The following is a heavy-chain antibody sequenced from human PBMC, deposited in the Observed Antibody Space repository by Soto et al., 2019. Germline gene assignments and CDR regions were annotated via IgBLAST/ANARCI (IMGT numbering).Heavy chain of an antibody. CDR3: ASALGGYDYEYFAY. CDR2: IYYSGST. D-gene: IGHD5-12*01. CDR1: GGSISSYY. V-gene: IGHV4-59*08. J-gene: IGHJ4*02. Sequence: PSETLSLTCTVSGGSISSYYWSWIRQPPGKGLEWIGYIYYSGSTNYNPSLKSRVTISVDTSKNQFSLKLSSVTAADTAVYYCASALGGYDYEYFAYWSQGTLVPGSS.